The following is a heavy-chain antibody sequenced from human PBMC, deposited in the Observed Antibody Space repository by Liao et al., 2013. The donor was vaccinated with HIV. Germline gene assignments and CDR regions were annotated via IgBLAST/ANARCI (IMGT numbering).Heavy chain of an antibody. Sequence: QVQLQESGPGLVKPSETLSLTCTVSGGSISSYYWSWIRQPPGKGLEWIGYIYYSGSTNYNPSLKSRVTISVDTSKNQFSLKLSSVTAADTAVYYCARSGFYYGLGGPRNWYFDLWGRGTLVTVSS. D-gene: IGHD3-10*01. J-gene: IGHJ2*01. CDR1: GGSISSYY. CDR3: ARSGFYYGLGGPRNWYFDL. V-gene: IGHV4-59*01. CDR2: IYYSGST.